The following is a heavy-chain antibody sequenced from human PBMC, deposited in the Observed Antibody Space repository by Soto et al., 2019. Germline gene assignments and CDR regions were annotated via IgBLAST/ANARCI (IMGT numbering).Heavy chain of an antibody. Sequence: ASVKVSCKASGYTFTSYGISWVRQAPGQGLEWMGWISAYNGNTNYAQKLQGRVTMTTDTSTSTAYMELRSLRSDDTAVYYCARDGPRIVVVPDAMRSMVVLPDYWGQGTLVTVSS. J-gene: IGHJ4*02. CDR1: GYTFTSYG. CDR2: ISAYNGNT. D-gene: IGHD2-2*01. CDR3: ARDGPRIVVVPDAMRSMVVLPDY. V-gene: IGHV1-18*01.